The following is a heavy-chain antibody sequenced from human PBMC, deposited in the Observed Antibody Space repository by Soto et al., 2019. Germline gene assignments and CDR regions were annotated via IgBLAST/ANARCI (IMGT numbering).Heavy chain of an antibody. D-gene: IGHD6-13*01. Sequence: GGSLRLSCAASGFTFSNAWMNWVRQAPGKGLEWVGRIKSKTDGGTTDYAAPVKGRFTISRDDSKNTLYLQMNSLKTEDTAVYYCTTAESDHYSSSWYVYYYYYGMDVWGQGTTVTVSS. CDR1: GFTFSNAW. V-gene: IGHV3-15*07. CDR2: IKSKTDGGTT. J-gene: IGHJ6*02. CDR3: TTAESDHYSSSWYVYYYYYGMDV.